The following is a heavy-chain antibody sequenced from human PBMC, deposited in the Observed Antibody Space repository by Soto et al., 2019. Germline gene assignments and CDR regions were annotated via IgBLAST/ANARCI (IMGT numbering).Heavy chain of an antibody. D-gene: IGHD2-2*02. Sequence: ASVKVSCKASGYTFTGYYMHWVRQAPGQGLEWMGSINPNSGGTNYAQKFQGRVTMTRDTSISTAYMELSRLRSDDTAVYYCARESGSGYCSSTSCYTNFYYYYGMDVWGQGTTVTVSS. CDR1: GYTFTGYY. CDR3: ARESGSGYCSSTSCYTNFYYYYGMDV. CDR2: INPNSGGT. V-gene: IGHV1-2*02. J-gene: IGHJ6*02.